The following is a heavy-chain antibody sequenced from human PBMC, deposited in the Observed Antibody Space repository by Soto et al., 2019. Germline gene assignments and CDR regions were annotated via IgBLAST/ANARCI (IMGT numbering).Heavy chain of an antibody. Sequence: QVQLVQSGAEVEKPGASVKVSCKASGYTFTSKGITWVRQAPGQGLEWMVWISTYNGNTNYAQKLQDRVIMTTDTSTSTVYMELRSLRSDDTAVYYCARGVVVPAATGKSWFDPWGQGTLVTVSS. J-gene: IGHJ5*02. CDR3: ARGVVVPAATGKSWFDP. CDR2: ISTYNGNT. V-gene: IGHV1-18*01. CDR1: GYTFTSKG. D-gene: IGHD2-2*01.